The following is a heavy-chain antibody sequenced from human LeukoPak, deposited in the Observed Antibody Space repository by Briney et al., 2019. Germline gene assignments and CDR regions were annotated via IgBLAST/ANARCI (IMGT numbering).Heavy chain of an antibody. D-gene: IGHD6-13*01. V-gene: IGHV1-2*02. CDR3: ARDQQLVRHYYYYGMDV. CDR2: INPNSGGT. Sequence: ASVKVSCKASGYTFTGYYMHWVRQAPGQGLEWMGWINPNSGGTNYAQKFQGRVTMTRDTSISTAYMELSRLRSDDTAVYYCARDQQLVRHYYYYGMDVWGQGTKVTVSS. J-gene: IGHJ6*02. CDR1: GYTFTGYY.